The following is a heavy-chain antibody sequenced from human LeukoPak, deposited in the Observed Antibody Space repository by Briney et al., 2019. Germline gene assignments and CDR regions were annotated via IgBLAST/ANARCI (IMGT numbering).Heavy chain of an antibody. J-gene: IGHJ6*02. Sequence: QPGGSLRLSCAASGFTFSIYWMHWVRQAPGKGLVWVSRINSDGSSTNYADSVKGRFTISRDNAKNTLYLQMNSLRAEDTAVYYCARVVVAAKYGMDVWGQGTTVTVSS. CDR3: ARVVVAAKYGMDV. V-gene: IGHV3-74*01. CDR2: INSDGSST. CDR1: GFTFSIYW. D-gene: IGHD2-15*01.